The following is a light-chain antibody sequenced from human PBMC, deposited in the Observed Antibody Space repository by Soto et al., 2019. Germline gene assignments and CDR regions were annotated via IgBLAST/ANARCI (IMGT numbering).Light chain of an antibody. CDR2: EVS. CDR1: SSDFGSYNR. J-gene: IGLJ1*01. CDR3: SLYTTDSTYV. V-gene: IGLV2-18*01. Sequence: QSALTQPPSVSGSPGQSVTISCTGTSSDFGSYNRVSWYQRPPGTGPKLMIYEVSNRPSGVPDRFSGSKSGNTASLTISGLQAEDEVEYYCSLYTTDSTYVFGTGTKLTVL.